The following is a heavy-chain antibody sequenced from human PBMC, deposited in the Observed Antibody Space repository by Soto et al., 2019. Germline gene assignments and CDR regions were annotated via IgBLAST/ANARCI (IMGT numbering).Heavy chain of an antibody. J-gene: IGHJ5*02. CDR3: VRDGTKTLRDWFDP. CDR2: IYATGTT. CDR1: GASISGFY. V-gene: IGHV4-4*07. D-gene: IGHD1-1*01. Sequence: SETLSLTCTVSGASISGFYCIFIRKSAGKGLEWIGRIYATGTTDYNPSLKSRVMMSVDTSKKQFSLKLRSVTAADTAVYYCVRDGTKTLRDWFDPWGQGISVTVS.